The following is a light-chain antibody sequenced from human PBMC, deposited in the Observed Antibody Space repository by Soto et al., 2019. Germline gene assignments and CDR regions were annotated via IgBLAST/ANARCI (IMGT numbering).Light chain of an antibody. V-gene: IGLV3-21*04. Sequence: SYELTKPPSVSVAPGKTARITCGGDNIDSKSVHWYQQRPGQAPVLVIYYDSDRPSGIPERFSGSNSGNTATLTISRVEAGDEADYYCQVWDNNSDHVVFGGGTKLTVL. CDR3: QVWDNNSDHVV. CDR1: NIDSKS. CDR2: YDS. J-gene: IGLJ2*01.